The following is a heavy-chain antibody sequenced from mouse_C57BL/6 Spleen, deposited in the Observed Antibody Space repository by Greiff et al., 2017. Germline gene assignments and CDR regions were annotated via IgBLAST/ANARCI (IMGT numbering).Heavy chain of an antibody. CDR2: ISYSGST. CDR3: ARYNGYYPYYYAMDY. CDR1: GYSITSDY. Sequence: EVKLMESGPGLAKPSQTLSLTCSVTGYSITSDYWNWIRKFPGNKLEYMGYISYSGSTYYNPSLNSRISITRDTSKNQYYLQLNSVTTEDTATYYCARYNGYYPYYYAMDYWGQGTSVTVSS. J-gene: IGHJ4*01. V-gene: IGHV3-8*01. D-gene: IGHD2-3*01.